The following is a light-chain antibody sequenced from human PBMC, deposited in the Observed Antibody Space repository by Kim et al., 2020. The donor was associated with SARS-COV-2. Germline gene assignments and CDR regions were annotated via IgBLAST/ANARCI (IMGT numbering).Light chain of an antibody. CDR3: NSRDSNDNVV. J-gene: IGLJ2*01. Sequence: VALGQKVKIKCQGDSLRRYYATWYQQKPRQAPILVIYGKNNRPSGIPDRFSGSSSGNTASLTITGTQAGDEADYYCNSRDSNDNVVFGGGTQLTVL. CDR1: SLRRYY. CDR2: GKN. V-gene: IGLV3-19*01.